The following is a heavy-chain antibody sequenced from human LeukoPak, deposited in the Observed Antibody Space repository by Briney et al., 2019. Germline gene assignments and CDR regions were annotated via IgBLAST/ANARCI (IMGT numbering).Heavy chain of an antibody. V-gene: IGHV1-46*01. Sequence: ASVKVSCKASGYTFTSYYMHWVRQAPGQGLEWMGIINPSGGSTSYAQKFQGRVTMTRDTSTSTVYMELSSLRSEDTAVYYCARDLRGGYGGNSDAFDIWGQGTMVTVSS. CDR2: INPSGGST. J-gene: IGHJ3*02. D-gene: IGHD4-23*01. CDR1: GYTFTSYY. CDR3: ARDLRGGYGGNSDAFDI.